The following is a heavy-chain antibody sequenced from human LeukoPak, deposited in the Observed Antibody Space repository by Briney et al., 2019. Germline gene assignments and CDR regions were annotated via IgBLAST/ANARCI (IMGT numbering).Heavy chain of an antibody. J-gene: IGHJ4*02. CDR2: IYYSENT. D-gene: IGHD3-22*01. Sequence: SESLSLTCTVSGVSISSYYWSWIRQPPGKGLEWIGYIYYSENTNYNSSLKSRVTISEDTSKNQFSLKLTSVTAADTAVYYCAGGNFYDRRGHRYHCHVWGQGNLVCVSS. CDR3: AGGNFYDRRGHRYHCHV. V-gene: IGHV4-59*01. CDR1: GVSISSYY.